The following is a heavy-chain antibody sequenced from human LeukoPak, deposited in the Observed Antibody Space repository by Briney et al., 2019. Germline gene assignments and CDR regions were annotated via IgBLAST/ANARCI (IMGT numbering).Heavy chain of an antibody. J-gene: IGHJ4*02. Sequence: SETLSLTCTVSGGSVGSAGYYWSWIRQPPGGGLEWIGYIYYIRNTNYNPSLKSRVTMSLDTSKNQFSLKLNSVPAADTAVYYCARTQSQSGSYRYYFGYWGQGTLVTVSS. V-gene: IGHV4-61*08. CDR2: IYYIRNT. CDR1: GGSVGSAGYY. CDR3: ARTQSQSGSYRYYFGY. D-gene: IGHD1-26*01.